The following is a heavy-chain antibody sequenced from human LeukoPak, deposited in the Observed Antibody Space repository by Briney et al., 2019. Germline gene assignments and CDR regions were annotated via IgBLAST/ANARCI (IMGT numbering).Heavy chain of an antibody. CDR3: ARETLWFGELLKDV. CDR2: ISSSSSYI. D-gene: IGHD3-10*01. J-gene: IGHJ4*02. Sequence: GGSLRLSCAASGFTFSSYSMNWVRQAPGKGLEWVSSISSSSSYIYYADSVKGRFTISRDSAKNSLYLQMNSLRAEDTAVYYCARETLWFGELLKDVWGQGTLVTVSS. V-gene: IGHV3-21*01. CDR1: GFTFSSYS.